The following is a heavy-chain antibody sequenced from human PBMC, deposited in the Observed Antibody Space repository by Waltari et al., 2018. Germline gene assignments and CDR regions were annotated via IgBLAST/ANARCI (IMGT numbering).Heavy chain of an antibody. CDR3: AKDTAVTMVRGVTYYFDY. V-gene: IGHV3-9*01. CDR2: IIWNSCSI. D-gene: IGHD3-10*01. Sequence: EVQLVESGGGLVQPGRSLRLSCAASGFTFDDYAMHWVRQEPGQGLEWVSGIIWNSCSIGYADSVKGRFTISIDNAKNSLYLQMNSLRAEDTALYYCAKDTAVTMVRGVTYYFDYWGQGTLVTVSS. J-gene: IGHJ4*02. CDR1: GFTFDDYA.